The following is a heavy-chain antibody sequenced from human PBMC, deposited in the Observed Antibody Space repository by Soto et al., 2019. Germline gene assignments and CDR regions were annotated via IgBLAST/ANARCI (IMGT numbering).Heavy chain of an antibody. V-gene: IGHV3-30*18. J-gene: IGHJ4*02. Sequence: GGSLSLSCAASGFTFSSYGMHWVRQAPGKGLEWVAVISYDGSNKYYADSVKGRFTISRGNSKNTLYLQMNSLRAEDTAVYYCAKFSTVTNFDYWGQGTLVTVSS. CDR2: ISYDGSNK. CDR1: GFTFSSYG. CDR3: AKFSTVTNFDY. D-gene: IGHD4-17*01.